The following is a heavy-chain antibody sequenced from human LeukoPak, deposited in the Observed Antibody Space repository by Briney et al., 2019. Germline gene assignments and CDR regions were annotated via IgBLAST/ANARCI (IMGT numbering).Heavy chain of an antibody. Sequence: GGSLRLSCTACRFTFSPYAMSWLRQAPGGGVEGVSTIRRRGGSTYYADSVKGRFTISRDNSKDTLYAKVNPQRRGHRGIYYCAKGQDYGDYILGYYFDYWGQGTLVTVSS. D-gene: IGHD4-17*01. V-gene: IGHV3-23*01. CDR3: AKGQDYGDYILGYYFDY. CDR2: IRRRGGST. J-gene: IGHJ4*02. CDR1: RFTFSPYA.